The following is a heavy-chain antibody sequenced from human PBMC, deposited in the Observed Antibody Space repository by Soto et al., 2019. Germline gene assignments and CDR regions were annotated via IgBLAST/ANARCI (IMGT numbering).Heavy chain of an antibody. V-gene: IGHV1-58*01. Sequence: ASVKVSCKASGFTFTSSAVQWVRQARGQRLEWIGWIVVGSGNTNYAQKFQERVTITRDMSTSTAYMELSSLRSEDTAVYYCAAATGYSSSWYYYGMDVCGQGTTVTVSS. CDR1: GFTFTSSA. CDR2: IVVGSGNT. CDR3: AAATGYSSSWYYYGMDV. J-gene: IGHJ6*02. D-gene: IGHD6-13*01.